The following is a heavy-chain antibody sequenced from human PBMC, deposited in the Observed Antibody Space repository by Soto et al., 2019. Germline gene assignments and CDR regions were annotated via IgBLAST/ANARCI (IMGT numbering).Heavy chain of an antibody. V-gene: IGHV4-30-2*01. CDR2: IYHSGST. J-gene: IGHJ5*02. CDR3: ARDQLEGNWVDP. CDR1: DGSISSGGYS. D-gene: IGHD1-1*01. Sequence: QLQLQESGSGLVRPSQTLSLTCAVSDGSISSGGYSWNWIRQPPGKVLEWIGYIYHSGSTLYNPSLKSRVTISVDKSKNQFSLKLSSVTAADMAVYYCARDQLEGNWVDPWGQGTLVTVS.